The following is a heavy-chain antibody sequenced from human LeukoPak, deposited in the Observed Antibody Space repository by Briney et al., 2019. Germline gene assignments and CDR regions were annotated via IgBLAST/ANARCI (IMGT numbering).Heavy chain of an antibody. CDR3: ARYCSGGSCPGDALDI. J-gene: IGHJ3*02. CDR2: INHSGST. D-gene: IGHD2-15*01. V-gene: IGHV4-34*01. Sequence: SETLSLTCAVYGGSFSGYYWSWIRQPPGKGLEWIGEINHSGSTYYNPSLKSRVTISVDTSKNQFSLKLSSVTAADTAVYYCARYCSGGSCPGDALDIWGQGTMVTVSS. CDR1: GGSFSGYY.